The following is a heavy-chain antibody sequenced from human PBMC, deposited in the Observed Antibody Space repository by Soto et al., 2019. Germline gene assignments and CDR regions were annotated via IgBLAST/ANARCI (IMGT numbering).Heavy chain of an antibody. J-gene: IGHJ5*02. CDR3: VSSHVSATRLDWFDK. D-gene: IGHD6-6*01. Sequence: SVKVSCKASGYTFTSYGIHWVRQAPGQRLEWMGWINAANGDTKYSPKFQGRVTITRDTSASTAYMELSSLRSEDTAVYYCVSSHVSATRLDWFDKWGQGSLVTVSS. CDR1: GYTFTSYG. V-gene: IGHV1-3*01. CDR2: INAANGDT.